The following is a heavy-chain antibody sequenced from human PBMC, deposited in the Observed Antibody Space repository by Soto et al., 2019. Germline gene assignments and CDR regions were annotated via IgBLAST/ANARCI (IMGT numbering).Heavy chain of an antibody. CDR2: IYYSGST. CDR3: ARVAYGGNSFWYFEL. J-gene: IGHJ2*01. V-gene: IGHV4-31*03. D-gene: IGHD4-17*01. CDR1: GGSISSGGYY. Sequence: SETLSLTCTVSGGSISSGGYYWSWIRQHPGKGLEWIGHIYYSGSTYYNPSLKSRITISVDTSKNQFSLKLSSVTAADAAVYYCARVAYGGNSFWYFELWGRGTLVTVSS.